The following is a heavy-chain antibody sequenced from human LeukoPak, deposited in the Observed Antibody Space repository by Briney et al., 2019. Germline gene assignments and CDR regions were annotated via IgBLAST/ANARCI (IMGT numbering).Heavy chain of an antibody. J-gene: IGHJ4*02. D-gene: IGHD3-22*01. CDR1: GGSISSYY. CDR3: ARVTGYMIEDYFDY. Sequence: SETLSLTCTISGGSISSYYWSWIRQPPGKGLEWIGYIYYSGSTNYSPSLKSRVTISVDTSKNQFSLKLSSVTAADTAVYYCARVTGYMIEDYFDYWGQGTLVTVSS. CDR2: IYYSGST. V-gene: IGHV4-59*12.